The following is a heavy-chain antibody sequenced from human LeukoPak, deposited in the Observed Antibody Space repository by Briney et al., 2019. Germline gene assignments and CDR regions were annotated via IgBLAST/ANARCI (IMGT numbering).Heavy chain of an antibody. CDR2: INHSGST. Sequence: PSETLSLTCTVSGGSISSGGYYWSWIRQPPGKGLEWIGEINHSGSTNYNPSLKSRVTISVDTSKNQFSLKLSSVTAADTAVYYCARYSSRVDGMDVWGQGTTVTVSS. V-gene: IGHV4-39*07. D-gene: IGHD2-15*01. J-gene: IGHJ6*02. CDR3: ARYSSRVDGMDV. CDR1: GGSISSGGYY.